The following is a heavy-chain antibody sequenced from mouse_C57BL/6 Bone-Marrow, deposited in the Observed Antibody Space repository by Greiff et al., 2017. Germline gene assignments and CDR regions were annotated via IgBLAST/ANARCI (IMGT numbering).Heavy chain of an antibody. Sequence: EVKLLESGPVLVKPGASVKMSCKASGYTFTDYYMNWVKQSHGKSLEWIGVINPYNGGTSYNQKFKGKATLTVDKSSSTAYMELNSLTSEDSAVYNCARTPLGRGFAYWGKGTLVTVSA. D-gene: IGHD4-1*01. CDR2: INPYNGGT. V-gene: IGHV1-19*01. J-gene: IGHJ3*01. CDR3: ARTPLGRGFAY. CDR1: GYTFTDYY.